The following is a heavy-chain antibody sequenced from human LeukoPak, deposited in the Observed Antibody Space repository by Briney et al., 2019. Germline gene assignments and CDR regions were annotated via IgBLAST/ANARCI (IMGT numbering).Heavy chain of an antibody. V-gene: IGHV3-23*01. CDR3: AMGTETIYFDY. J-gene: IGHJ4*02. CDR2: ISGSGGST. CDR1: GFTFSNYG. D-gene: IGHD4-17*01. Sequence: GGSLRLSCAASGFTFSNYGMSWVRQAPRKGLEWVSAISGSGGSTHYADSVKGRFTISRDNAENFLYLQMNSLRAEDTAVYYCAMGTETIYFDYWGQGTLVTVSS.